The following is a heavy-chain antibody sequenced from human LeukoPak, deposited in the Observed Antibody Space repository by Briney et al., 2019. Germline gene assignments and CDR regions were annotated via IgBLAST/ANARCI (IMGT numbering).Heavy chain of an antibody. CDR1: GFTFSNYW. CDR2: IGQDGTEN. V-gene: IGHV3-7*01. J-gene: IGHJ4*02. D-gene: IGHD6-19*01. Sequence: GGSLRLSCAASGFTFSNYWMNWVRQAPGKGLEWVASIGQDGTENYYVDSVKGRFTISRDNAKNSLYMQMNSLRVEDTAVYYCATGGGWYFDYWGQGALITASS. CDR3: ATGGGWYFDY.